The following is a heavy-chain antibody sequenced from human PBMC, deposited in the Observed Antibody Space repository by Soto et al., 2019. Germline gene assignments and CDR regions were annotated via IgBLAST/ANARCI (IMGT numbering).Heavy chain of an antibody. CDR3: AKDVGADGYFGIWLDP. J-gene: IGHJ5*02. Sequence: QVQLVQSGTEVEKPGSSVMVSCKASGGTFSNYAITWVRQAPGQGLEWATRIIPIFGTTNVAQKFQGRVTVTADESTTTAYMELSGLRSDDTAVYYCAKDVGADGYFGIWLDPWGQGTQVTVSS. V-gene: IGHV1-69*15. D-gene: IGHD5-12*01. CDR2: IIPIFGTT. CDR1: GGTFSNYA.